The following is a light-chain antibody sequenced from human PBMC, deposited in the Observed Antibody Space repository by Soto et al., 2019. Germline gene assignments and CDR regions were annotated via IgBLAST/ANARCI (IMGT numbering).Light chain of an antibody. V-gene: IGKV3-20*01. Sequence: EIVLTQSPGTLSLSPGERATLSCRASQSVSRSFLAWYQKKPGQAPRLLIYGASSRATGIPDRFSGSGSGTDFTLTISRLDPEDFAVYYCQQYDSSPWTFGQGTKVEIK. CDR3: QQYDSSPWT. CDR1: QSVSRSF. CDR2: GAS. J-gene: IGKJ1*01.